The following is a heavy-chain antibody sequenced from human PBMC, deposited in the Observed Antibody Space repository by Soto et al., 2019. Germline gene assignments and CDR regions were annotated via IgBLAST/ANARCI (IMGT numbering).Heavy chain of an antibody. J-gene: IGHJ5*02. V-gene: IGHV3-30-3*01. CDR2: ISYDGSNK. CDR1: GFTFSSYA. Sequence: PGGSLRLSCAASGFTFSSYAMHWVRQAPGKGLEWVAVISYDGSNKYYADSVKGRFTISRDNSKNTLYLQMNSLRVEDTAVYYCATKLDPWGQGTLVTVSS. CDR3: ATKLDP.